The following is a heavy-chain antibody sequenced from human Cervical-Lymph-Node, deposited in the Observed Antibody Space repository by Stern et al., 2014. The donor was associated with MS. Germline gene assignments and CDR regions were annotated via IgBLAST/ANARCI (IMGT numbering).Heavy chain of an antibody. D-gene: IGHD1-1*01. V-gene: IGHV1-69*09. J-gene: IGHJ5*02. CDR3: ARGVVSNRATATLHNLFDP. CDR2: IIPILGLP. Sequence: QLVQSGAEVKKPGSSVNVSCMASGGTFSSSYAITWMRQAPGQGLEWMGRIIPILGLPYYAQKFQGRGTITADTSTNTAYMGLNSLTSEDTAVYYCARGVVSNRATATLHNLFDPWGQGTLVTVSS. CDR1: GGTFSSSYA.